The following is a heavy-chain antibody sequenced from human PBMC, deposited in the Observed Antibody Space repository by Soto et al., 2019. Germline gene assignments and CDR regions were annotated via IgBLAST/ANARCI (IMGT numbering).Heavy chain of an antibody. Sequence: QVQLQESGPGLVKPSQTLSLTCTVSGGSISSGGYYWSWIRQHPGKGLEWIGYIYYSGSTYYNPSLKSRVTISVDTSKNQFSLKLSSVTAADTAVYYCARVRVYSGYGRRYYFDYWGQGTLVTVSS. V-gene: IGHV4-31*03. CDR2: IYYSGST. J-gene: IGHJ4*02. CDR1: GGSISSGGYY. CDR3: ARVRVYSGYGRRYYFDY. D-gene: IGHD5-12*01.